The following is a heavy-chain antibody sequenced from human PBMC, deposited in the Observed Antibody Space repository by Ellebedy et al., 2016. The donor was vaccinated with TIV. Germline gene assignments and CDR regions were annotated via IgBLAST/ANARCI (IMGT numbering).Heavy chain of an antibody. CDR3: ATSSGWYFYYFDY. J-gene: IGHJ4*02. V-gene: IGHV1-18*04. Sequence: ASVKVSCKASGYTFTNYGITWVRQAPGQGLEWMGWISAYSGDRNSAQKLQGRVAMTTDTSTNTAYMELRSLRSDDTAVYYCATSSGWYFYYFDYWGQGTLVTVSS. CDR1: GYTFTNYG. CDR2: ISAYSGDR. D-gene: IGHD6-19*01.